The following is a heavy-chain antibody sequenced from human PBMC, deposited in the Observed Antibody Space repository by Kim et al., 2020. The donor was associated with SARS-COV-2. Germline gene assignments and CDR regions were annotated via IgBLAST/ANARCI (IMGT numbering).Heavy chain of an antibody. D-gene: IGHD6-13*01. CDR3: ARGYYGSSRYAY. CDR1: GLIFSDHF. J-gene: IGHJ4*02. V-gene: IGHV3-72*01. Sequence: GGSLRLSCAASGLIFSDHFMDWVRQAPGKGLEWVGRSRNKVNSYTTDYAASVKGRFTISRDDSKNSLYLQMNSLKTEDTAVYYCARGYYGSSRYAYWGQG. CDR2: SRNKVNSYTT.